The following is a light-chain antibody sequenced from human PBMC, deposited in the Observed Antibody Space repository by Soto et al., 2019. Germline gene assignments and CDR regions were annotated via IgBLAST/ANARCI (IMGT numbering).Light chain of an antibody. CDR1: QSVSGSY. Sequence: EIVLTQSPGTLSLSPGERATLSCRASQSVSGSYLAWYQQKPGQAPRLLIYGASSMATGIPDRFSGSGSGTDFTLTIRRLEPEDFAVYYCQQYVTSPWTLGQGTKVEIK. CDR3: QQYVTSPWT. CDR2: GAS. J-gene: IGKJ1*01. V-gene: IGKV3-20*01.